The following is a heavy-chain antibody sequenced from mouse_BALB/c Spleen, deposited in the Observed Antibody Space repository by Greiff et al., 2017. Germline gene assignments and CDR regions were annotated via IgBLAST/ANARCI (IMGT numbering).Heavy chain of an antibody. J-gene: IGHJ4*01. V-gene: IGHV5-6*01. CDR2: ISSGGSYT. D-gene: IGHD2-1*01. CDR3: ARQGNYHAMDY. CDR1: GFTFSSYG. Sequence: EVKVVESGGDLVKPGGSLKLSCAASGFTFSSYGMSWVRQTPDKRLEWVATISSGGSYTYYPDSVKGRFTISRDNAKNTLYLQMSSLKSEDTAMYYCARQGNYHAMDYWGQGTSVTVSS.